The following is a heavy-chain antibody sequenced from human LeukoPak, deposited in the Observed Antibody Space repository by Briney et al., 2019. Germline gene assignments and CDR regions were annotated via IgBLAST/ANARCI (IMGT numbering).Heavy chain of an antibody. CDR2: IKSDGTGI. Sequence: GGSLRLSCTASGFTFSDYWMYWIRQAPGKGLVWVSRIKSDGTGILYEDFAEGRFTISRDNAKNALYLQMTSLREEDTAVYYCVRGQTIDYWGQGILVTVSS. D-gene: IGHD3-10*01. J-gene: IGHJ4*02. CDR3: VRGQTIDY. CDR1: GFTFSDYW. V-gene: IGHV3-74*03.